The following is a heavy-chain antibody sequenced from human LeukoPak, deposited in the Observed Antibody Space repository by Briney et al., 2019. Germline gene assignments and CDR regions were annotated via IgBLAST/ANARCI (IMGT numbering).Heavy chain of an antibody. Sequence: PSETLSLTCTVSGGSISSYYWSWIRQPPGKGLEWIGYIYYSGSTNYKPSLKSRVTISVDTSKNQFSLKLSSVTAADTAVYYCARSYYYGSGSPPSTQTFDIWGQGTMVTVSS. CDR3: ARSYYYGSGSPPSTQTFDI. CDR2: IYYSGST. J-gene: IGHJ3*02. D-gene: IGHD3-10*01. V-gene: IGHV4-59*08. CDR1: GGSISSYY.